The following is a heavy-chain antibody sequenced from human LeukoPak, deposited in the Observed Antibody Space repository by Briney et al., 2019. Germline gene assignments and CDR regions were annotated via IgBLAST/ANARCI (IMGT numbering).Heavy chain of an antibody. D-gene: IGHD3-22*01. V-gene: IGHV3-21*01. J-gene: IGHJ4*02. Sequence: ETLSLTCAVYGGSFSGYYWSWIRQPPGKGLEWVSSISGDSTDIYYADSLMGRSTISRDNAKNSLYLQINSLRAEDTAIYYCARRGYSDSSGYDYWGQGTLVTVSS. CDR1: GGSFSGYY. CDR3: ARRGYSDSSGYDY. CDR2: ISGDSTDI.